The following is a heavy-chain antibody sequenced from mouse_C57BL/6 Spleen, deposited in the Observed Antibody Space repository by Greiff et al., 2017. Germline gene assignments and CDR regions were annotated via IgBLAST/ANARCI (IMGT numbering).Heavy chain of an antibody. D-gene: IGHD2-1*01. V-gene: IGHV1-61*01. CDR2: IYPSDSET. J-gene: IGHJ3*01. Sequence: VQLQQPGAELVRPGSSVKLSCKASGYTFTSYWMDWVKQRPGQGLEWIGNIYPSDSETHYNQKFKDKATLTVDKSSSTAYMQLSSLTSEDSAVYYCARKGVYYGNVEFAYWGQGTLVTVSA. CDR1: GYTFTSYW. CDR3: ARKGVYYGNVEFAY.